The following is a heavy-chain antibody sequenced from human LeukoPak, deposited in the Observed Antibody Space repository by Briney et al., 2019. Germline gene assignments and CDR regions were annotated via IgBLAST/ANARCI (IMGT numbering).Heavy chain of an antibody. V-gene: IGHV4-59*08. Sequence: SSETLSLTCTVSGGSISSYYWSWIRQPPGKGLEWIGYIYYSGSTNYNPSLKRRVTISVDTSKNQFSLKLSSVTAADTAVYYCARQIYDSSGYLLDYWGQGTLVTVSS. J-gene: IGHJ4*02. CDR1: GGSISSYY. CDR3: ARQIYDSSGYLLDY. CDR2: IYYSGST. D-gene: IGHD3-22*01.